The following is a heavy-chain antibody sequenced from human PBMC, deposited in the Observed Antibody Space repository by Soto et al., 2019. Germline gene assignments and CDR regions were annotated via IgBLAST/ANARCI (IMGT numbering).Heavy chain of an antibody. CDR3: ARMGPEAWPPDL. CDR1: GFSLSTRGVG. J-gene: IGHJ4*02. V-gene: IGHV2-5*02. CDR2: SYWDDAK. Sequence: QITLKEAGPTLVKPTQTLTLTCTFSGFSLSTRGVGVGWIRQPPGKALEWLAVSYWDDAKEYSPSLQNRITTTEDTSKTQVVLTMTDMGPMDTGTSSCARMGPEAWPPDLWGQGTLVSSSS.